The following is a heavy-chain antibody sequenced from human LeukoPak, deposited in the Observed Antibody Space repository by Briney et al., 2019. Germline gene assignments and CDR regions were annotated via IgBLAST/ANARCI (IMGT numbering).Heavy chain of an antibody. D-gene: IGHD3-9*01. CDR2: ISGSGGST. CDR3: AKDLVI. J-gene: IGHJ4*02. Sequence: GGSLRLSCAASGFTFSNYAMNWVRQAPGKGLEWVSAISGSGGSTFYADSVKGRFTITRDNPKSTLYLQMNSLRAEDTAIYYCAKDLVIGGQGTLVTVSS. V-gene: IGHV3-23*01. CDR1: GFTFSNYA.